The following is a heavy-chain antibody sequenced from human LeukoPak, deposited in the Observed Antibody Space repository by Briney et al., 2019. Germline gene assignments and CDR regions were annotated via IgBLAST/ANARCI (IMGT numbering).Heavy chain of an antibody. J-gene: IGHJ3*02. V-gene: IGHV4-30-4*01. D-gene: IGHD4-23*01. Sequence: PSETLSLTCTVSGGSISSGDYYWSWSRQPPGKGLEWIGYIYYSGSTYYNPSLKSRVTISVDTSKNQFSLKLSSVTAADTAVYYCAREAYGGNVAFDIWGPGTIVTASS. CDR1: GGSISSGDYY. CDR2: IYYSGST. CDR3: AREAYGGNVAFDI.